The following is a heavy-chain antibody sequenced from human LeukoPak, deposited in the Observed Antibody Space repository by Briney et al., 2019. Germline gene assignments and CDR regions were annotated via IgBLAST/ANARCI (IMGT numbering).Heavy chain of an antibody. Sequence: PSETLSLTCAVSGYSISSGYYWGWIRQPPGKGLEWIGYIYYSGSTNYNPSLKSRVTISVDTSKNQFSLKLSSVTAADTAVYYCARVIGKVAGSYYYYGMDVWGKGTTVTVSS. V-gene: IGHV4-61*01. CDR1: GYSISSGYY. CDR2: IYYSGST. CDR3: ARVIGKVAGSYYYYGMDV. D-gene: IGHD6-19*01. J-gene: IGHJ6*04.